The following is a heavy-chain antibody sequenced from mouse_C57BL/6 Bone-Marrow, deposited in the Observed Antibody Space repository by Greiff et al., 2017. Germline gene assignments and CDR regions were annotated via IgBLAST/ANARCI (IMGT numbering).Heavy chain of an antibody. J-gene: IGHJ3*01. CDR1: GYTFTSYW. CDR2: IDPSDSYT. CDR3: AREGVLLRPFAY. Sequence: QVQLQQPGAELVKPGASVKLSCKASGYTFTSYWMQWVKQRPGQGLEWIGEIDPSDSYTNYHQKFKGKATLTVDTSSSTAYMQLSSLTSEDSAVYYCAREGVLLRPFAYWGQGTLVTVSA. V-gene: IGHV1-50*01. D-gene: IGHD1-1*01.